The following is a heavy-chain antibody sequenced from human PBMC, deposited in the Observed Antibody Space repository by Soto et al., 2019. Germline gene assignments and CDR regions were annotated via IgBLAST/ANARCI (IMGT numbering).Heavy chain of an antibody. Sequence: SETLSLTCAVSGGSISSGGYSWSWIRQPPGKGLEWIGYIYHSGSTYYNPSLKSRVTISVDRSKNQFSLKLSSVTAADTAVYYCARDGSGSYSNWFDPWGQGTLVTVSS. V-gene: IGHV4-30-2*01. D-gene: IGHD3-10*01. CDR2: IYHSGST. CDR1: GGSISSGGYS. J-gene: IGHJ5*02. CDR3: ARDGSGSYSNWFDP.